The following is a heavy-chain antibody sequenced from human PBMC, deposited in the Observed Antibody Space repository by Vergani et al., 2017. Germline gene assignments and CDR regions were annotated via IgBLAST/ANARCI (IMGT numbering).Heavy chain of an antibody. V-gene: IGHV1-2*02. D-gene: IGHD4/OR15-4a*01. Sequence: QVQLVQSGAEVKKPGSSVRVSCKTSGYAFTGYFLHWLRQAPGQRLEWMGWINPKSGDTNYAQKFQGRVAMTRDTSISTAYMELSRLKSDDTAVYYCARDRPPVATIGANAGDDWGQGTLVTVSS. CDR1: GYAFTGYF. CDR2: INPKSGDT. CDR3: ARDRPPVATIGANAGDD. J-gene: IGHJ4*02.